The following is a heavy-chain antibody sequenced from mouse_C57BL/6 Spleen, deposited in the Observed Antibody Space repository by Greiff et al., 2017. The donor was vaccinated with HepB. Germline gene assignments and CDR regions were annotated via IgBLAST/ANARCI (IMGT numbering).Heavy chain of an antibody. CDR1: GYSITSGYY. Sequence: EVKLLESGPGLVKPSQSLSLTCSVTGYSITSGYYWNWIRQFPGNNLEWMGYISYDGSNNYNPSLKNRISITRDTSKNQFFLKLNSVTTEDTATYYCARGFYFDYWGQGTTLTVSS. V-gene: IGHV3-6*01. J-gene: IGHJ2*01. CDR3: ARGFYFDY. CDR2: ISYDGSN.